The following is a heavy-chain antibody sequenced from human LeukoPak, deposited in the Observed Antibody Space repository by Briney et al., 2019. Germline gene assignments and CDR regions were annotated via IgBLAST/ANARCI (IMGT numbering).Heavy chain of an antibody. CDR1: GGSISSYY. CDR2: IYTSGST. Sequence: SETLSLTCTVSGGSISSYYWSWIRQPAGKGLEWIGRIYTSGSTNYNPSLKSRVTMSVDTSKNQFSLKLSSVTAADTAVYYCARASYSGNDVFWFDPWGQGTLVTVSS. CDR3: ARASYSGNDVFWFDP. V-gene: IGHV4-4*07. D-gene: IGHD1-1*01. J-gene: IGHJ5*02.